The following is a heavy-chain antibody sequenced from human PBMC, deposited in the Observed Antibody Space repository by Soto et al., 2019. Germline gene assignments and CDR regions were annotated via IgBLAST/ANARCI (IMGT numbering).Heavy chain of an antibody. Sequence: VLLVESGGGLVQPGRSLRLSCAVAGFNCGNYAMHWVRQAPGKGLEWVAAINWNSDKVAYAGSVLGRFTIFRDSAKNSLHLQMNDLTTEDTALYYCAKDKGGTPYYIDSWGQGILVTVSS. D-gene: IGHD6-25*01. J-gene: IGHJ4*02. CDR3: AKDKGGTPYYIDS. CDR2: INWNSDKV. V-gene: IGHV3-9*01. CDR1: GFNCGNYA.